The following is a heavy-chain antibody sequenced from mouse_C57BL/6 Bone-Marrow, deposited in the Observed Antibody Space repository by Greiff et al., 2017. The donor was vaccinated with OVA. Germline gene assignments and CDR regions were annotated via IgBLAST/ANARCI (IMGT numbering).Heavy chain of an antibody. CDR2: ISSGSSTI. D-gene: IGHD2-1*01. CDR1: GFTFSDYG. J-gene: IGHJ4*01. V-gene: IGHV5-17*01. CDR3: ARGGYYGNSPYAMDY. Sequence: DVQLVESGGGLVKPGGSLKLSCAASGFTFSDYGMHWVRQAPEKGLEWVAYISSGSSTIYYADTVKGRFTISRDNAKNTLFLQMTSLRSEDTAMYYCARGGYYGNSPYAMDYWGQGTSVTVSS.